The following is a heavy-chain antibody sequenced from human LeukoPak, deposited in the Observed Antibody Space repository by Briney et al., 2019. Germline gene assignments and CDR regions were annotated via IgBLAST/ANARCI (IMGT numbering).Heavy chain of an antibody. Sequence: ASVKVSCKASGYTFTSYYMHWVRQAPGQGLEWMGIINPSGGSTSYAQKFQGRVTMTRDTSTSTVYMELSSLRSEDTAVYYCARDHAPGYYYDSSGYIGYWGQGTMVTVSS. D-gene: IGHD3-22*01. CDR1: GYTFTSYY. CDR3: ARDHAPGYYYDSSGYIGY. V-gene: IGHV1-46*01. CDR2: INPSGGST. J-gene: IGHJ3*01.